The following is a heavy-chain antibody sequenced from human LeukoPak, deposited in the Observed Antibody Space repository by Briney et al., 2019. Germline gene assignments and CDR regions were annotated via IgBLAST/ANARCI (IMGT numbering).Heavy chain of an antibody. CDR2: INPNSGGT. CDR3: ARAGRGVWFGEKNWFDP. D-gene: IGHD3-10*01. V-gene: IGHV1-2*02. Sequence: ASVKVSCKASGYTFTGYYMHWVRQAPGQGLEWMGWINPNSGGTNYAQKSQGRVTMTRDTSISTAYMELSRLRSDDTAVYYCARAGRGVWFGEKNWFDPWGQGTLVTASS. CDR1: GYTFTGYY. J-gene: IGHJ5*02.